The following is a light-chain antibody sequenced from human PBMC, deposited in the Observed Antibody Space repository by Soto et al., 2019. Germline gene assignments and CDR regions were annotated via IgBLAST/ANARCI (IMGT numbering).Light chain of an antibody. CDR1: TGSVSTCYY. Sequence: QTVVTQEPSFSVSPGGTVTLTCGLSTGSVSTCYYPGWFQQTPGQAPRTLIYSTDTRSSGVPDRFSGSILGNRAALTITGAQADDESDYYCVLFMGGAIPWEFGGGTKLTVL. V-gene: IGLV8-61*01. CDR2: STD. CDR3: VLFMGGAIPWE. J-gene: IGLJ3*02.